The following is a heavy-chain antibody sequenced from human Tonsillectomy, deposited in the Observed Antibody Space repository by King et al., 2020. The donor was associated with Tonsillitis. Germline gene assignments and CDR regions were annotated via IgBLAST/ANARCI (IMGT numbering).Heavy chain of an antibody. CDR1: GYSFSSYW. CDR3: APPHDSSGYPFDH. Sequence: VQLVESGAEVKKSGESLRISCKGSGYSFSSYWISWVRQMPGKGLEWMGRIDPIDSYTSYSPSFEGHVTISADKSINTVYLQWTSLKASDTAIYYCAPPHDSSGYPFDHWRQGTLVTVSA. J-gene: IGHJ4*02. CDR2: IDPIDSYT. V-gene: IGHV5-10-1*03. D-gene: IGHD3-22*01.